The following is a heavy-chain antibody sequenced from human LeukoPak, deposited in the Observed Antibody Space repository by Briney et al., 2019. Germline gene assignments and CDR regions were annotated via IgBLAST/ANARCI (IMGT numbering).Heavy chain of an antibody. Sequence: SETLSLTCTVSGGSISSYYWSWIRQPPGKGLEWIGYIYYSGSTNYNPSLKSRVTISVDTSKNQFSLKLSSVTAADTAVYYCAREDGSGQYYFDYWGQGTLVTVSS. V-gene: IGHV4-59*01. D-gene: IGHD3-10*01. CDR2: IYYSGST. CDR1: GGSISSYY. CDR3: AREDGSGQYYFDY. J-gene: IGHJ4*02.